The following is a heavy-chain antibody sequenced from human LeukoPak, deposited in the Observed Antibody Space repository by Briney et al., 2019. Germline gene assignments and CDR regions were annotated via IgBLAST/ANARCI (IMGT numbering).Heavy chain of an antibody. Sequence: SETLSLTCTVSGGSISSSNYYWGWIRQPPGKGLEWIGSSYYSGSTYYNPSLKSRVSISVDTSKNQFSLKLSSVTAADTAVYYCARHGAMAAAGTTPDYWGQGTLVTVSS. V-gene: IGHV4-39*01. CDR3: ARHGAMAAAGTTPDY. CDR1: GGSISSSNYY. J-gene: IGHJ4*02. CDR2: SYYSGST. D-gene: IGHD6-13*01.